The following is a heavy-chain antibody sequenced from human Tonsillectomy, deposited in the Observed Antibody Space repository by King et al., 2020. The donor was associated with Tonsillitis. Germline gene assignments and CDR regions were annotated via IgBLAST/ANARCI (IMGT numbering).Heavy chain of an antibody. D-gene: IGHD1/OR15-1a*01. J-gene: IGHJ2*01. CDR1: GFSFSSYR. Sequence: VQLVESGGDLVQPGGSLKLSCEASGFSFSSYRMHWVRQVPGKGPEFVSVIDTYGATTFYANSVRGRLTISRDNSKNTLYLQMGSLRPVDQAVYHCAREPSDVFNKWYYDLWGRGTLVTVSS. V-gene: IGHV3-64*01. CDR3: AREPSDVFNKWYYDL. CDR2: IDTYGATT.